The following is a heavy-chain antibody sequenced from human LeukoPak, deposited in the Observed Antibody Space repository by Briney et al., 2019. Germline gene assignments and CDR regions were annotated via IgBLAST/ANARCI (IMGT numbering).Heavy chain of an antibody. J-gene: IGHJ5*02. CDR2: IRSKANNYAT. CDR1: GFTFSGSA. D-gene: IGHD6-13*01. V-gene: IGHV3-73*01. Sequence: GGSLRLSCAASGFTFSGSAMHWVRQASGKGLEWAGRIRSKANNYATAYAASVKGRFTISRDDSKNTAYLQMNTLKTEDTAMYYCTSALAAAGTISWGQGTLVTVSS. CDR3: TSALAAAGTIS.